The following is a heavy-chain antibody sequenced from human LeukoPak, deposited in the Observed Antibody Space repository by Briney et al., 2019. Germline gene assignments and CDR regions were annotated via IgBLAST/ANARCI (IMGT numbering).Heavy chain of an antibody. CDR2: INSDGSET. D-gene: IGHD3-16*01. Sequence: EGSLRLSCAASGFTFSRFWIYWVRHAPGKGLVWGSRINSDGSETTYADSVKGRFTISRDNAKNTLYLQMNSLRAEDTAVYYCARVRMGDDFNPFDYWGQGTLVTVSS. J-gene: IGHJ4*02. CDR1: GFTFSRFW. V-gene: IGHV3-74*01. CDR3: ARVRMGDDFNPFDY.